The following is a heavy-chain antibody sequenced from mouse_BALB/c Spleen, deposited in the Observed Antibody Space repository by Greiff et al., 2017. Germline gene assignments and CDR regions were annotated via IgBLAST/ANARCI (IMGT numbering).Heavy chain of an antibody. V-gene: IGHV5-6-2*01. J-gene: IGHJ4*01. D-gene: IGHD1-2*01. Sequence: EVQLVESGGGLVKLGGSLKLSCAASGFTFSSYYMSWVRQTPEKRLELVAAINSNGGSTYYPDTVKGRFTISRDNAKNTLYLQMSSLKSEDTALYYCARHRVLLRLRRHAMDYWGQGTSVTVSS. CDR2: INSNGGST. CDR1: GFTFSSYY. CDR3: ARHRVLLRLRRHAMDY.